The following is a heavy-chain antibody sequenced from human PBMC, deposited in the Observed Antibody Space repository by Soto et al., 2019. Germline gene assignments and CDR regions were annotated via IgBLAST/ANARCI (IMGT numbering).Heavy chain of an antibody. J-gene: IGHJ6*03. D-gene: IGHD6-6*01. CDR1: GYSFTSYW. CDR3: ARHFSLLAARPSAHYYYYYYMDV. CDR2: IYPGESET. Sequence: GESLKISCKGSGYSFTSYWIGWVRQMPGKGLEWKGIIYPGESETRYSPSFQSQVTISTDKSINTAYLQWSSLKASDTAMYYCARHFSLLAARPSAHYYYYYYMDVWGEGTTVTVSS. V-gene: IGHV5-51*01.